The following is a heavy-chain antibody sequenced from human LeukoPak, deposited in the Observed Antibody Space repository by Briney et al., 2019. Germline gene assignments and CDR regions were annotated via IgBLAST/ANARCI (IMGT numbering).Heavy chain of an antibody. V-gene: IGHV1-69*01. D-gene: IGHD2-2*01. CDR1: GGTFSSYA. CDR3: ARVPGYCSSTSCYAGHFDY. J-gene: IGHJ4*02. Sequence: SVKVACKASGGTFSSYAISWVRQAPGQGLEWMGGIIPIVGTANYAQKIQGRVTITADESTSAAYMELSSLRSEDTAVYYCARVPGYCSSTSCYAGHFDYWGQGTLVTVSS. CDR2: IIPIVGTA.